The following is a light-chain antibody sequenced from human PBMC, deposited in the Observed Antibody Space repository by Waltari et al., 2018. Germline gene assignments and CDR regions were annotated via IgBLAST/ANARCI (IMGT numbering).Light chain of an antibody. V-gene: IGKV4-1*01. CDR2: WAS. J-gene: IGKJ5*01. CDR3: QQYYTTPIT. Sequence: DIVMTQSPDSLAVSLGERATINCKSSQSVLYSSNNKYYLAWYQQKPGQPPNMLIYWASTRESGVPDRFSGSGSGTDFTLTISSLQAEDVAVYYCQQYYTTPITFGQGTRLEIK. CDR1: QSVLYSSNNKYY.